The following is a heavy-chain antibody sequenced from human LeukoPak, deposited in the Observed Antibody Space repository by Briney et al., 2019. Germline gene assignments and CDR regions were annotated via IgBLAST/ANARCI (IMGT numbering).Heavy chain of an antibody. D-gene: IGHD5-24*01. CDR1: GGSISSSNW. V-gene: IGHV4-4*02. Sequence: SETLSLTCAVSGGSISSSNWWSWVRQPPGKGLEWIGEIYHSGSTNYNPSLKSRVTISVDTSKNQFSLKLSSVTAADTAVYYCARLVSDGYNLSYFDYWGQGTLVTVSS. CDR3: ARLVSDGYNLSYFDY. J-gene: IGHJ4*02. CDR2: IYHSGST.